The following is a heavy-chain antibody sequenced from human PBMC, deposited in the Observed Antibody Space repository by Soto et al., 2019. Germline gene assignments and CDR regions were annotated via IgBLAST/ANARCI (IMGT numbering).Heavy chain of an antibody. J-gene: IGHJ6*02. CDR2: INPSGGST. CDR1: GYTFTSYY. D-gene: IGHD3-3*02. CDR3: ARVASHPNIFGVVGGYYYYGMDV. V-gene: IGHV1-46*01. Sequence: RASVKVSCKASGYTFTSYYMHWVRQAPGQGLEWMGIINPSGGSTSYAQKFQGRVTMTRDTSTSTVYMELSSLRSEDTAVYYCARVASHPNIFGVVGGYYYYGMDVWGQGTTVTVSS.